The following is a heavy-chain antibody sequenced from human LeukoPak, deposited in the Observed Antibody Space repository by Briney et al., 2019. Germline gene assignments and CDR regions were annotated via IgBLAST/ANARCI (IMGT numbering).Heavy chain of an antibody. J-gene: IGHJ4*02. CDR2: ISSSSSYI. CDR1: GFTFSSYS. D-gene: IGHD1-26*01. CDR3: ARDDRYSGSYCGY. Sequence: GGSLRLSCAASGFTFSSYSMNWVRQAPGKGLEWVSSISSSSSYIYYADSVKGRFTISRDNAKNSLYLQMNSPRAEDTAVYYCARDDRYSGSYCGYWGQGTLVTVSS. V-gene: IGHV3-21*01.